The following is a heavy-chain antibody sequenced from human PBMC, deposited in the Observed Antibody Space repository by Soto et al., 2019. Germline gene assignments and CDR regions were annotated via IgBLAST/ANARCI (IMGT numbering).Heavy chain of an antibody. V-gene: IGHV4-31*03. D-gene: IGHD2-15*01. Sequence: TLSLTCTVSGGSITSGTYFWGWIRQAPGKGLEWIGYIYYSGSTYYNPSLKSRVTISVDTSKNQFSLKLSSVTAADTAVYYCARDQGYCSGGSCWRHGSDAFDIWGQGTMVTVSS. CDR3: ARDQGYCSGGSCWRHGSDAFDI. CDR1: GGSITSGTYF. J-gene: IGHJ3*02. CDR2: IYYSGST.